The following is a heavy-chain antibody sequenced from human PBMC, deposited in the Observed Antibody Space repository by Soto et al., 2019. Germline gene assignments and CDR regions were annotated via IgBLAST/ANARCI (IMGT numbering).Heavy chain of an antibody. CDR1: GFTFSSYA. D-gene: IGHD2-8*01. Sequence: EVQLLESGGGLVQAGGSLIHSCAASGFTFSSYAMTWVRQAPGKGLEWVSGLSGSGETTYYADSVKGRFTISRDNSKNTLYLQMKSLRVEDTAVYFCAKQGSWDTNAYSDYWGQGTLVTVSS. V-gene: IGHV3-23*01. CDR2: LSGSGETT. CDR3: AKQGSWDTNAYSDY. J-gene: IGHJ4*02.